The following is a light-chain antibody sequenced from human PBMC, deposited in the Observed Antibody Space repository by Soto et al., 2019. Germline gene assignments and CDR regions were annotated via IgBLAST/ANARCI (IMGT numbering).Light chain of an antibody. CDR3: QHFYTYPIT. CDR1: QSISNF. CDR2: RAS. J-gene: IGKJ4*01. Sequence: DIQMTQSPSTLSASVGDRVTITCRASQSISNFLAWYQRRPGKAPKLLIYRASGLERGVPSRFIGGGSGTEFTLTIRSLQPDDFATYFCQHFYTYPITFGGGTKVEIK. V-gene: IGKV1-5*03.